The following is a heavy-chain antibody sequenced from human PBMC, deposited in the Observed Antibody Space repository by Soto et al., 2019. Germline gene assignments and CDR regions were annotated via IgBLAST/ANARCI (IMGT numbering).Heavy chain of an antibody. CDR1: GGTFSSYA. V-gene: IGHV1-69*12. Sequence: QVQLVQSGAEVKKPGSSVKVSCKASGGTFSSYAISWVRQAPGQGLEWMGGIIPIFGTANYAQKFQGRVTITADESTSTAYMELSSRRSEDTAVYYCARGGATGTSYYYYGMDVWGQGTTVTVSS. J-gene: IGHJ6*02. CDR3: ARGGATGTSYYYYGMDV. CDR2: IIPIFGTA. D-gene: IGHD1-26*01.